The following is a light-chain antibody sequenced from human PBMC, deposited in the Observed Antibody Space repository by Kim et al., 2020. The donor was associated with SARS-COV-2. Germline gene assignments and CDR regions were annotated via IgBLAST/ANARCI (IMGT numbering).Light chain of an antibody. CDR3: QSYDSSLSGYV. Sequence: QSVTISCTGSRSNIGAGYDVHWYQQLPGTAPKVLIYGNSDRPSGVPDRFSGSKSGTSASLAITGLQAEDEADYYCQSYDSSLSGYVFGTGTKVTVL. CDR2: GNS. V-gene: IGLV1-40*01. J-gene: IGLJ1*01. CDR1: RSNIGAGYD.